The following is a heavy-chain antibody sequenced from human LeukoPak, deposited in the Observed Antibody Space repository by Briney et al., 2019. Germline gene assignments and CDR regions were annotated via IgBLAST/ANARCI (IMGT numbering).Heavy chain of an antibody. CDR2: IYYSGST. J-gene: IGHJ4*02. CDR3: ARGRRYCSSTSCYTGPLGY. Sequence: SETLSLTCTVSGGSNSSGDYYWSWIRQPPGKGLEWIGYIYYSGSTYYNPSLKSRVTISVDTSKNQFSLKLSSVTAADTAVYYCARGRRYCSSTSCYTGPLGYWGQGTLVTVSS. CDR1: GGSNSSGDYY. D-gene: IGHD2-2*02. V-gene: IGHV4-30-4*01.